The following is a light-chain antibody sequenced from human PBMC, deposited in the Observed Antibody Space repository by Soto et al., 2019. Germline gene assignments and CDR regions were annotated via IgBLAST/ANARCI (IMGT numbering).Light chain of an antibody. J-gene: IGKJ1*01. CDR2: GAS. CDR3: QQHSHWPPWT. CDR1: QNVRTF. Sequence: EVVLTQSPATLSSSPGERATLSCRASQNVRTFLDWYQQKPGQAPRLLIYGASNRATGIPARFSGSGSGTDFTLTISSIEPEEFAVYYCQQHSHWPPWTFGQGTRVEIQ. V-gene: IGKV3-11*01.